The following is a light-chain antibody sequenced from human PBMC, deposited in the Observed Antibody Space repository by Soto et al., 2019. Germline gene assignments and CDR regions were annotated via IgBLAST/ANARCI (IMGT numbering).Light chain of an antibody. CDR3: EQSYSTPRT. V-gene: IGKV1-39*01. CDR1: QSISSY. Sequence: DIQMTQSPSSLSASVGDRVTITCRASQSISSYLYCYQQNPGKAPKLLIYAASILQSGVPSRFSGGGSGTDFTLTISSLQPEDFATDYCEQSYSTPRTFGQGTKLEIK. CDR2: AAS. J-gene: IGKJ2*01.